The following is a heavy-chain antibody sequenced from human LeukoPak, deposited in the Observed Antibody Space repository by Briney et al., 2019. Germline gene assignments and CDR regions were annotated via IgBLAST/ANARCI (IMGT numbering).Heavy chain of an antibody. Sequence: GGSLRLSCAASGFTFSSYAMSWVRQAPGKGLEWVSAISGSGGSTYYADSVKGRFTISRDNSKNTLYLQMNSLRVEDTAVYYCARDGGPYYFDYWGQGTLVTVSS. CDR1: GFTFSSYA. CDR2: ISGSGGST. V-gene: IGHV3-23*01. J-gene: IGHJ4*02. CDR3: ARDGGPYYFDY.